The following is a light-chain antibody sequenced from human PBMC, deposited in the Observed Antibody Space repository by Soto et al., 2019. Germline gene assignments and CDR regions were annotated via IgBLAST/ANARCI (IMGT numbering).Light chain of an antibody. CDR3: QTWGTGFSVV. V-gene: IGLV4-69*01. CDR1: SGHSSYA. Sequence: QLVLTQSPSASASLGASVKLTCTLSSGHSSYAIAWHQQQPETGPRYLMKLNSDGSHNKGDGIPDRFSGSSSRAERYLTISSLQSEDEADYYCQTWGTGFSVVFGGGTKLTVL. CDR2: LNSDGSH. J-gene: IGLJ2*01.